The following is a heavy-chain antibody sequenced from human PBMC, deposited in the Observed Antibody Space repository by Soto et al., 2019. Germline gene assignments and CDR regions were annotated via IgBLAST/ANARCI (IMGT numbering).Heavy chain of an antibody. J-gene: IGHJ4*02. V-gene: IGHV3-15*01. D-gene: IGHD1-7*01. CDR3: TTSVIGTPRAIDY. Sequence: EVQVVESGGGLVKPGGSLRLSCEVSGLTFAKVWMSWIRQAPGKGLEWVGRIKSQIDGGRIDYAAPVKDRFTISRDDSKNTLYLQMNSLKTEDTAVYYCTTSVIGTPRAIDYWGQGNLVTVSS. CDR1: GLTFAKVW. CDR2: IKSQIDGGRI.